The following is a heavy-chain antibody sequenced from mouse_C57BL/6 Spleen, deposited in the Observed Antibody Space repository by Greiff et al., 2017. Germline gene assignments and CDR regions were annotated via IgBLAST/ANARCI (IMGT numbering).Heavy chain of an antibody. CDR3: ARGGVYYDYEPYAMDY. V-gene: IGHV1-53*01. CDR1: GYTFTSYW. D-gene: IGHD2-4*01. J-gene: IGHJ4*01. CDR2: INPSNGGT. Sequence: QFQLQQPGTELVKPGASVKLSCKASGYTFTSYWMHWVKQRPGQGLEWIGNINPSNGGTNYNEKFKSKATLTVDKSSSTAYMQLSSLTSEDSAVYYCARGGVYYDYEPYAMDYWGQGTSVTVSS.